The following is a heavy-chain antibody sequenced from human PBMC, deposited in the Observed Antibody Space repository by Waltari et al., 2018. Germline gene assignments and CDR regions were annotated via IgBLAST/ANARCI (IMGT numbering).Heavy chain of an antibody. D-gene: IGHD3-3*01. CDR2: IYTSCST. Sequence: QVQLQESGPGLVKPSQTLSLTCTVSGGSISSGSYYWSWIRQPAGKGLEWIGRIYTSCSTNYNPSLKSRVTISVDTSKNQFSLKLSSVTAADTAVYYCARDHDFWSGYYDYWGQGTLVTVSS. CDR1: GGSISSGSYY. CDR3: ARDHDFWSGYYDY. V-gene: IGHV4-61*02. J-gene: IGHJ4*02.